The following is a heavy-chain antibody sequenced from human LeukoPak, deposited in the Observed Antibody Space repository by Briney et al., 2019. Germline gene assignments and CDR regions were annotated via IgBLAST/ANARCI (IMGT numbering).Heavy chain of an antibody. CDR2: TSSSSRYI. CDR1: GFTFSTYN. Sequence: GGSLRLSCAASGFTFSTYNMNWVRQAPGKGLEWVSSTSSSSRYIYYADSVKGRFTISRDNAKNSLYLQMNSLRAEDTAVYYCARIRVSSKPYYFYVMDVWGQGTTVTVSS. J-gene: IGHJ6*02. V-gene: IGHV3-21*06. D-gene: IGHD2-2*01. CDR3: ARIRVSSKPYYFYVMDV.